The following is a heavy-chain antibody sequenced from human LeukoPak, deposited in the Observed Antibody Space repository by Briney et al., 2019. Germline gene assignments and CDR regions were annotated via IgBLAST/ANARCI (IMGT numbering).Heavy chain of an antibody. J-gene: IGHJ5*02. V-gene: IGHV3-30*02. Sequence: GGSLRLSCAASGFTFSTYGMHWVRQAPGKGLEWVAFIRNDGSNKYYADSVKGRFTISRDKSKNTLYLQMNSLRAEDTAVYYCAKDRGDYGIGWFDPWGQGTLVIVSS. CDR1: GFTFSTYG. D-gene: IGHD4-17*01. CDR2: IRNDGSNK. CDR3: AKDRGDYGIGWFDP.